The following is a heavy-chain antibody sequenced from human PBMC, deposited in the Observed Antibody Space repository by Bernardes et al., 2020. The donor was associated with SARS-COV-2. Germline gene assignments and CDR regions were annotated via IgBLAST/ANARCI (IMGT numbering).Heavy chain of an antibody. CDR3: AKELNWNHFDY. CDR2: IQNDGANK. D-gene: IGHD1-20*01. Sequence: GGSLRLSCAASGFTFGSYGMLWVRQAPGKGLEWVAFIQNDGANKYYADSVKGRFTISRDNSKNTLYLQMNSLRTEDTAVYYCAKELNWNHFDYWGQGSLVSVSS. J-gene: IGHJ4*02. CDR1: GFTFGSYG. V-gene: IGHV3-30*02.